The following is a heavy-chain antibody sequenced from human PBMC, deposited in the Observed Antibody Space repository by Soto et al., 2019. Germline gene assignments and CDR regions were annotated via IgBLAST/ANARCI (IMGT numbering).Heavy chain of an antibody. J-gene: IGHJ5*02. D-gene: IGHD1-1*01. CDR2: INHSGST. V-gene: IGHV4-34*01. Sequence: ETLSLTCAVYGGSFSGYYWSWLRQPPGKGLEWIGEINHSGSTNYNPSLKSRVTISVDTSKNQFSLKVTSVTAADTAVYYCATANWSHHYFDPWGQGTLVTVSS. CDR1: GGSFSGYY. CDR3: ATANWSHHYFDP.